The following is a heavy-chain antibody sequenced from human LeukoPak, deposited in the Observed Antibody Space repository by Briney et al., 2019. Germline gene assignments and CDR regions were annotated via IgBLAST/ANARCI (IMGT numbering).Heavy chain of an antibody. V-gene: IGHV1-2*02. CDR1: GYTFTGYY. Sequence: GASVKVSCKASGYTFTGYYMHWVRQAPGQGLEWMGWINPNSGGTNYAQKFQGRVTMTRDTSISTAYMELSRLRSDDTAVYYCARSTRGYYYYGMDVWGQGTTVAVSS. D-gene: IGHD3-10*01. CDR3: ARSTRGYYYYGMDV. CDR2: INPNSGGT. J-gene: IGHJ6*02.